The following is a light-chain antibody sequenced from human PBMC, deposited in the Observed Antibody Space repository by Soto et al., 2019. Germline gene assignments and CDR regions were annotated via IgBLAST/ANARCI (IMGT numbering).Light chain of an antibody. CDR1: SSDFGGYNY. CDR3: SSYTSSTFYV. V-gene: IGLV2-14*01. CDR2: EVS. J-gene: IGLJ1*01. Sequence: SXAGTSSDFGGYNYVSWYQQHPGKAPKLMIYEVSNRPSGVSNRSSGSKSGNTASLTISGLQAEDEADYYCSSYTSSTFYVFGTGTKVTVL.